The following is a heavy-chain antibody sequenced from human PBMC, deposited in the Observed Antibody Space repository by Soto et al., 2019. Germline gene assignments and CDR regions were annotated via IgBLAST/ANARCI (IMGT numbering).Heavy chain of an antibody. Sequence: ASVKVSCKASGYTFTSYYMHWVRQAPGQGLEWMGIINPSGGSTSYAQKFQGRVTMTRDTSTSTVYMELSSLRSEDTAVYYCARVDPRLGENYYGMDVWGQGTTVTV. D-gene: IGHD6-25*01. J-gene: IGHJ6*02. CDR1: GYTFTSYY. CDR2: INPSGGST. CDR3: ARVDPRLGENYYGMDV. V-gene: IGHV1-46*01.